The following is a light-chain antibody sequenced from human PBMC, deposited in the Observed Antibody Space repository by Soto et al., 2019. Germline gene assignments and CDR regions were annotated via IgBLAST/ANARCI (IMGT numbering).Light chain of an antibody. CDR1: SGSVSTSYY. CDR2: STN. V-gene: IGLV8-61*01. CDR3: VLYMGSGISV. Sequence: QTVVTQEPSFSVSPGRTVTLTCGLSSGSVSTSYYPSWYQQTPGQAPRTLIYSTNTRSSGVPDRFSGSIIGNKAALTITGAQADDESDYYCVLYMGSGISVFGVGTKLTVL. J-gene: IGLJ2*01.